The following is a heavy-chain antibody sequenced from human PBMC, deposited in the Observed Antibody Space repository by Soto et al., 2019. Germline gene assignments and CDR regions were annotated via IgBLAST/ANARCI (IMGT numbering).Heavy chain of an antibody. CDR1: GGTFSSYA. CDR2: IIPIFGTA. D-gene: IGHD3-9*01. Sequence: ASVKVSCKASGGTFSSYAISWVRQAPGQGLEWMGGIIPIFGTANYAQKFQGRVTITADESTSTAYMELSSLRSEDTAVYYCARYYDILTGYYVDRYYYYGMDVWGQGTTVTVSS. J-gene: IGHJ6*02. CDR3: ARYYDILTGYYVDRYYYYGMDV. V-gene: IGHV1-69*13.